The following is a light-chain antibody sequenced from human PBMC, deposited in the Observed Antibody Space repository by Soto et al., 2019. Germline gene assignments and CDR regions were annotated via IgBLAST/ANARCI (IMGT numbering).Light chain of an antibody. Sequence: LTNSACALSLPPGERATLSCRASQSVRSSYLAWYQQKSGQAPRLLIYGASSRATGIPDRFSGSGSGTDFTLAFSRLEREDYPVYYAQQYCSSPTFGQGTKVDIK. CDR1: QSVRSSY. CDR3: QQYCSSPT. J-gene: IGKJ1*01. V-gene: IGKV3-20*01. CDR2: GAS.